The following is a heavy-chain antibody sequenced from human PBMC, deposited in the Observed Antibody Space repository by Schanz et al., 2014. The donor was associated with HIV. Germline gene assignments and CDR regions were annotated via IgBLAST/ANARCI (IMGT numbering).Heavy chain of an antibody. D-gene: IGHD6-19*01. CDR3: VRDAGAQWLDGDNWFDP. J-gene: IGHJ5*02. V-gene: IGHV3-30-3*01. CDR2: ISYDGSNK. CDR1: GFTFSNYA. Sequence: QEQLVESGGGVVQPGKSLRLSCAASGFTFSNYAMHWVRQAPGKGLAWVAVISYDGSNKYYADSVKGRFTISRDNSKNTVSLQMNSLRSEDTAVYYCVRDAGAQWLDGDNWFDPWGQGTLVTVSS.